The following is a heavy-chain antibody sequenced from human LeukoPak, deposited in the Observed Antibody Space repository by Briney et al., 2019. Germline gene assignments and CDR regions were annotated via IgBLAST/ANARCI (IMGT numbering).Heavy chain of an antibody. CDR3: AGGDYGFDY. V-gene: IGHV3-30-3*01. CDR2: ISYDGSNK. Sequence: GGSLRLSCAASGFTFSSYAMHWVRQAPGKGLEWVAVISYDGSNKYYADSVKGRFTISRDNSKNTLYLQMNSLRAEDTAVYYCAGGDYGFDYWGQGTLVTVSS. CDR1: GFTFSSYA. J-gene: IGHJ4*02. D-gene: IGHD4-17*01.